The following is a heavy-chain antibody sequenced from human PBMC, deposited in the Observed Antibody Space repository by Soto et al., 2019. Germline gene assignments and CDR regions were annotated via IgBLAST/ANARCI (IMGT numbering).Heavy chain of an antibody. CDR3: ARVLGYCSSTSCRDWYFDL. J-gene: IGHJ2*01. Sequence: ASVKVSCKASGYTFTSYDINWVRQATGQGLKWMGWMNPNSGNTGYAQKFQGRVTMTRNTSISTAYMELSSLRSEDTAVYYCARVLGYCSSTSCRDWYFDLWGRGTLVTVSS. D-gene: IGHD2-2*01. CDR2: MNPNSGNT. CDR1: GYTFTSYD. V-gene: IGHV1-8*01.